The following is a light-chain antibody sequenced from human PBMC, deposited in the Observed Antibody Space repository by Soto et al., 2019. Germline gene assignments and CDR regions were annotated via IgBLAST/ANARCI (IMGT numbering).Light chain of an antibody. J-gene: IGKJ1*01. CDR1: QSVRSN. CDR2: GAS. V-gene: IGKV3-20*01. Sequence: EIVMTQSPATLSVSPGERATLSCRASQSVRSNLAWYQQTPGQTSRLLIYGASSRATGIPDRFSGSGSGTDFTLTISRLEPEDFAVYYCQQYGSSPWTFGQGTKVEIK. CDR3: QQYGSSPWT.